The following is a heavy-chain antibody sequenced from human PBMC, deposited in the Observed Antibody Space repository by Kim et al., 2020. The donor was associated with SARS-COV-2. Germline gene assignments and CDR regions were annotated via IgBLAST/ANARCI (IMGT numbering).Heavy chain of an antibody. CDR3: ARDSSGSYDY. CDR2: SS. D-gene: IGHD6-19*01. Sequence: SSEYAVSVKTRITISPDTSKNQFSLQLNSVTPEDTAVYYCARDSSGSYDYWGQGTLVTVSS. V-gene: IGHV6-1*01. J-gene: IGHJ4*02.